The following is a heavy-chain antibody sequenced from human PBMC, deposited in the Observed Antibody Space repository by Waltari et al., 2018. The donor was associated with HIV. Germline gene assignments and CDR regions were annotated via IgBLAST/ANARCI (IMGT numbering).Heavy chain of an antibody. CDR1: GGSISSYY. CDR3: ARVSYDMLTGFYYYYGMDV. Sequence: QVQLQESGAGLVKPSETLSLTCTVSGGSISSYYWSWIRQPPGKGLEWIRKTNYRSSTNYNPSRKSRGTISVDTAKNQVSLKLSSVTAADTAVYYCARVSYDMLTGFYYYYGMDVWGQGTTVTVSS. V-gene: IGHV4-59*01. D-gene: IGHD3-9*01. CDR2: TNYRSST. J-gene: IGHJ6*02.